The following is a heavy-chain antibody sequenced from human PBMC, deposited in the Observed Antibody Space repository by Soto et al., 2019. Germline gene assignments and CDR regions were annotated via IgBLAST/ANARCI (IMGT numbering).Heavy chain of an antibody. D-gene: IGHD3-10*01. CDR2: ITDTGGDA. CDR1: GLTFGSRA. J-gene: IGHJ4*02. Sequence: GASVKVSCKASGLTFGSRAMSWVRQAPGEGLQWVSTITDTGGDAKYADSVRGRFVISRDNSKKTLYLQMTSLTAEDSAMYFCARGSTDSYPGSRIFDFWGRGTLVTVSS. CDR3: ARGSTDSYPGSRIFDF. V-gene: IGHV3-23*01.